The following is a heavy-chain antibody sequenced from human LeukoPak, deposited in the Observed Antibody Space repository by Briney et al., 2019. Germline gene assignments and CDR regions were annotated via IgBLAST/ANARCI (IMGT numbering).Heavy chain of an antibody. V-gene: IGHV3-30*02. Sequence: GGSLRLSCAASGFTFSSYGMHWVRQAPGKGLEWEAFIRYDGSNKYYADSVKGRFTISRDNSKNTLYLQMNSLRAEDTAVYYCAKEASSTRAIMYFQHWGQGTLVTVSS. CDR2: IRYDGSNK. J-gene: IGHJ1*01. D-gene: IGHD2-2*01. CDR1: GFTFSSYG. CDR3: AKEASSTRAIMYFQH.